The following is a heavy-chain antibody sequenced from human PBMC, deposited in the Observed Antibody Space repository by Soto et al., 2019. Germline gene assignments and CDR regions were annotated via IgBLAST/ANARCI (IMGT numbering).Heavy chain of an antibody. Sequence: GESLKISCKGSGYSFTSYWIGWVRQMPGKGLEWMGIIYPGDSDTRYSPSFQGQVTISADKSISTAYLQWSSLKASDTAMYYCARLPYYDSSGYRYCYYGMDVWGQGTKVTVSS. J-gene: IGHJ6*02. CDR2: IYPGDSDT. V-gene: IGHV5-51*01. CDR3: ARLPYYDSSGYRYCYYGMDV. CDR1: GYSFTSYW. D-gene: IGHD3-22*01.